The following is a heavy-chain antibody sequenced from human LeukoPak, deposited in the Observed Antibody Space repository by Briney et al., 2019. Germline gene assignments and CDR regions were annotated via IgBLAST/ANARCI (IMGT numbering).Heavy chain of an antibody. Sequence: ASVKVSCKASGYTFTSYGISWVRQAPGQGLEWMGWISAYNGNTNYARKLQGRVTMTTDTSTSTAYMELRSLRSDDTAVYYCARDGSYYDSSGYWYYFDYWGQGTLVTVSS. CDR1: GYTFTSYG. V-gene: IGHV1-18*01. CDR3: ARDGSYYDSSGYWYYFDY. D-gene: IGHD3-22*01. CDR2: ISAYNGNT. J-gene: IGHJ4*02.